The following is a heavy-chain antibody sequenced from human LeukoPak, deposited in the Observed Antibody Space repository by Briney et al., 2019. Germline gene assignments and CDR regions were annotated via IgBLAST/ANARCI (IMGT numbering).Heavy chain of an antibody. Sequence: PGGSLRLSCVASGVTFSDYWMHWVRQAPGGGLVWVSYIKGDGSATNYGDSVKGRFTISRDNAKTSLYLQMNSLRAEDTAVYYCASEFIVGATFDYWGQGTLVTVSS. J-gene: IGHJ4*02. D-gene: IGHD1-26*01. CDR2: IKGDGSAT. V-gene: IGHV3-74*01. CDR1: GVTFSDYW. CDR3: ASEFIVGATFDY.